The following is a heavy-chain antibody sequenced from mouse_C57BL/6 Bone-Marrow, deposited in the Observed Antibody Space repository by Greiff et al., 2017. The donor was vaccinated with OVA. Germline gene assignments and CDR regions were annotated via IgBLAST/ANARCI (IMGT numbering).Heavy chain of an antibody. J-gene: IGHJ2*01. CDR3: AGDYYGSRKDYFDY. CDR1: GYTFTDYY. D-gene: IGHD1-1*01. V-gene: IGHV1-76*01. Sequence: VQLQQSGAELVRPGASVKLSCKASGYTFTDYYINWVKQRPGQGLEWIARIYPGSGNTYYNEKFKGKATLTAEKSSSTAYMQLSSLTSEDSSVYFCAGDYYGSRKDYFDYWGQGTTLTVSS. CDR2: IYPGSGNT.